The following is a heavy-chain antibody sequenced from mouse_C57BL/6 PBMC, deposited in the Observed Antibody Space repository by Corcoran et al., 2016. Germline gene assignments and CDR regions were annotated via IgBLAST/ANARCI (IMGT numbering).Heavy chain of an antibody. CDR2: ISYDGSN. CDR3: ARCGDYGFAY. V-gene: IGHV3-6*01. Sequence: DVQLQEAGPGLVKPSRSLSLTCSVTGYSITCGYYWNWVRQFPGNKLEWMGHISYDGSNNYNPSLKNRIAITHDTSKNQLFLKLNSVTTEDTATYYCARCGDYGFAYWGQGTLVTVSA. J-gene: IGHJ3*01. D-gene: IGHD2-4*01. CDR1: GYSITCGYY.